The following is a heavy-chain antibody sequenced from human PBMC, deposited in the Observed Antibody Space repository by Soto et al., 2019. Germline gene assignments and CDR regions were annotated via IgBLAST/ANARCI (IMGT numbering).Heavy chain of an antibody. CDR3: AAETHDYGDPRYAFDI. D-gene: IGHD4-17*01. J-gene: IGHJ3*02. CDR2: IVVGSGNT. CDR1: GFTFTSSA. Sequence: ASVKVSCKASGFTFTSSAMQWVRQARGQRLEWIGWIVVGSGNTNYAQKFQERVTITRDMSTSTAYMELSSLRSEDTAVYYCAAETHDYGDPRYAFDIWGQGTMVTVSS. V-gene: IGHV1-58*02.